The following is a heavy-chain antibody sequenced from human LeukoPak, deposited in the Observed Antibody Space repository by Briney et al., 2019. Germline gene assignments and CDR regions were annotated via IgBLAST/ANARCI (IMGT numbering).Heavy chain of an antibody. D-gene: IGHD6-6*01. CDR2: ISYDGSNK. V-gene: IGHV3-30-3*01. CDR1: GFSFGSYS. Sequence: PGGSLRLSCAASGFSFGSYSMNWVRLAPGKGLEWVAVISYDGSNKYYADSVKGRFTISRDNSKNTLYLQMNSLRAEDTAVYYCAYSSSSEAAFDYWGQGTLVTVSS. J-gene: IGHJ4*02. CDR3: AYSSSSEAAFDY.